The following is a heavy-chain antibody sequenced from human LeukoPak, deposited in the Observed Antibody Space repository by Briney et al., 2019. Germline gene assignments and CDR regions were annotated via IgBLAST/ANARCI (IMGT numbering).Heavy chain of an antibody. CDR3: ARFPDIVATDWVAPADDY. J-gene: IGHJ4*02. Sequence: PSESLCLTRTVSRGSPSSGSYYWGSVRQPPGKGLGWIGCIYYSGSTNYNPSLKSRVTISVATSKNQFSRKLSSVTAADTAVYYCARFPDIVATDWVAPADDYWGQGNLVTVSS. D-gene: IGHD5-12*01. V-gene: IGHV4-61*01. CDR2: IYYSGST. CDR1: RGSPSSGSYY.